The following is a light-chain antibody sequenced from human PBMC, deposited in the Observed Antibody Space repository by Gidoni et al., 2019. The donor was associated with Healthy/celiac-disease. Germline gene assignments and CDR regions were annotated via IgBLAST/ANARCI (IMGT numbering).Light chain of an antibody. V-gene: IGKV1-39*01. Sequence: DIQMTQSPSSLSASVGDRVTITCRASQSISSYLNLYQQKPGKAPKLLIYASSSLQSGVPSRFSGSGSGTDFTLTISSLQPEDFATYYCQQSYSTPPTFGQGTKLEIK. J-gene: IGKJ2*01. CDR3: QQSYSTPPT. CDR1: QSISSY. CDR2: ASS.